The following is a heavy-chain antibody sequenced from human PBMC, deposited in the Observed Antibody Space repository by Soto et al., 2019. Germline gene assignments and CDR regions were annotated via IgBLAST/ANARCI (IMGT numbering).Heavy chain of an antibody. V-gene: IGHV3-21*01. J-gene: IGHJ6*02. CDR2: ISSSRSYI. CDR1: GFTFSSYS. CDR3: ARDWEGLPSGASGTQFGYYYYVMDV. D-gene: IGHD6-13*01. Sequence: SLRLSCAASGFTFSSYSMNWVRQAPGKGLEWVSSISSSRSYIYYTDSVKGRFTISRDNAKNSLYLQMNSLRAEDTAVYYCARDWEGLPSGASGTQFGYYYYVMDVWGQGTTVTGSS.